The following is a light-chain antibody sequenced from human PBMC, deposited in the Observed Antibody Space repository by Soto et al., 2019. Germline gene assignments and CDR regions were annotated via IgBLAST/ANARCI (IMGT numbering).Light chain of an antibody. Sequence: QSALTQPASVSGSPGQSITISCTGTSSDVGSYNLVSWYQQHPGKAPKVMIYEVSKWPSGVPNRFSGSKSGNTASLTISGLQAEDEADYYCCSYAGSSTYVFGTGTSSPS. V-gene: IGLV2-23*02. CDR3: CSYAGSSTYV. CDR1: SSDVGSYNL. J-gene: IGLJ1*01. CDR2: EVS.